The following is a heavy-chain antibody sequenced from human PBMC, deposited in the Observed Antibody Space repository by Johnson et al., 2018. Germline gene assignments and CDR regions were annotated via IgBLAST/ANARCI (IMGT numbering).Heavy chain of an antibody. CDR3: ARSGGYSSTKGFY. CDR1: GGSFSGYY. CDR2: INHSGST. V-gene: IGHV4-34*01. Sequence: QVQLQQWGAGLLKPSETLSLTCAVYGGSFSGYYWSWIRQPPGKGLEWIGEINHSGSTNYNPSLKSRVTIPVDTSKNQFSLKLSSVTAADPAVYYCARSGGYSSTKGFYWGQGTLVTVSS. J-gene: IGHJ4*02. D-gene: IGHD6-13*01.